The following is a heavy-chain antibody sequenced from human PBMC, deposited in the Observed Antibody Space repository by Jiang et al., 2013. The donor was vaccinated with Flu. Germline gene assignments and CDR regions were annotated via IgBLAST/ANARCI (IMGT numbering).Heavy chain of an antibody. CDR3: AKGRGAGSSSLDY. Sequence: APGKGLEWVSAIGGSGGSTYYADSVKGRFTISRDNSKKTLYLQMNSLRAEDTAVYYCAKGRGAGSSSLDYWGQGTLVTVSS. D-gene: IGHD6-6*01. CDR2: IGGSGGST. V-gene: IGHV3-23*01. J-gene: IGHJ4*02.